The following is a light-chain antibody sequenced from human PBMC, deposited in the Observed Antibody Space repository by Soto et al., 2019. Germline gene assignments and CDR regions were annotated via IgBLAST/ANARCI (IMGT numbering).Light chain of an antibody. CDR1: QGISNY. CDR2: GAS. CDR3: QKYDSAPRT. V-gene: IGKV1-27*01. Sequence: GDRVTITCRASQGISNYLAWYQQKPGKVPKLLIYGASTLQSGVPSRFSGSGSGTDFTLTINTLQPEDIATYYCQKYDSAPRTFDPGTKVEIK. J-gene: IGKJ1*01.